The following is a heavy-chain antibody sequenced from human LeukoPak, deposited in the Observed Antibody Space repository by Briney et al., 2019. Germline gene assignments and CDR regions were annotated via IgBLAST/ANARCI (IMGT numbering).Heavy chain of an antibody. CDR3: ARVGSSSWYNWFDP. D-gene: IGHD6-13*01. CDR2: INPNSGGT. CDR1: GYTFTCYY. V-gene: IGHV1-2*04. Sequence: ASVKVSCKASGYTFTCYYMHWVRQAPGQGLEWMGWINPNSGGTNYAQKFQGWVTMTRDTSISTAYMELSTLRSDDTAVYYCARVGSSSWYNWFDPWGQGTLVTVSS. J-gene: IGHJ5*02.